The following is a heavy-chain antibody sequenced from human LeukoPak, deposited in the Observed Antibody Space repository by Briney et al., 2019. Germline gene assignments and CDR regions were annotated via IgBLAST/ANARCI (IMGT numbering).Heavy chain of an antibody. D-gene: IGHD6-13*01. Sequence: PVKVSCKASGYTFTGYYMHWVRQAPGQGLEWMGGIIPIFGTANYAQKFQGRVTITADESTSTAYMELSSLRSEDTAVYYCATSAPPHIAAAGTGGVDYWGQGTLVTVSS. CDR2: IIPIFGTA. V-gene: IGHV1-69*13. CDR1: GYTFTGYY. CDR3: ATSAPPHIAAAGTGGVDY. J-gene: IGHJ4*02.